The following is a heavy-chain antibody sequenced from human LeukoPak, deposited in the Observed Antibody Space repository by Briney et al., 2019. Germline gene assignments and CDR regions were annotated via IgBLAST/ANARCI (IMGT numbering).Heavy chain of an antibody. D-gene: IGHD3-22*01. Sequence: GRSLGLSCAASGFTFSSYAMHWVRQAPGKGLEWVAVISYDGSNKYYADSVKGRFTISRDNSKNTLYLQMNSLRAEDTAVYYCARDYYDSTNFDYWGQGTLVIVSS. V-gene: IGHV3-30-3*01. J-gene: IGHJ4*02. CDR1: GFTFSSYA. CDR2: ISYDGSNK. CDR3: ARDYYDSTNFDY.